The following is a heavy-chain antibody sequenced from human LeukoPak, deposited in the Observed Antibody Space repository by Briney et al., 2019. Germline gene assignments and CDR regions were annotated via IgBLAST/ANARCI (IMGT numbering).Heavy chain of an antibody. D-gene: IGHD3-9*01. CDR3: AREGPYDILIGYYQYFDY. CDR1: GFTFSSYG. V-gene: IGHV3-33*01. CDR2: IWYDGSNK. J-gene: IGHJ4*02. Sequence: PGGSLRLSCAASGFTFSSYGMHWVRQAPGKGLEWVAVIWYDGSNKYYADSVKGRFTISRDNSKNTLYLQMNSLRAEDTAVYYCAREGPYDILIGYYQYFDYWGQGTLVTVSS.